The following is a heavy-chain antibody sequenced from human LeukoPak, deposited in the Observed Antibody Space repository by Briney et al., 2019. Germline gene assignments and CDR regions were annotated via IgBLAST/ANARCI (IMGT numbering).Heavy chain of an antibody. CDR3: ARGSSSSRWGRWFDP. V-gene: IGHV4-34*01. CDR2: INHSGST. J-gene: IGHJ5*02. CDR1: GGSFSGYY. D-gene: IGHD6-13*01. Sequence: PSETLSLTCAVYGGSFSGYYWSWIRQPPGKGLEWIGEINHSGSTNYNPSLKSRVTISVDTSKNQFSLKLSSVTAADTAVYYCARGSSSSRWGRWFDPWGQGTLVTVSS.